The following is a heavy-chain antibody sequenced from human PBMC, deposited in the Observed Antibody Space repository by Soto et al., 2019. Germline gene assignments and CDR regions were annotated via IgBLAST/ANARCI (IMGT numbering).Heavy chain of an antibody. Sequence: SETLSLTCAVYGGSFIGYDWTWIRQPPWTGLEWIGEINHSGSTNYNPSLKSRVTISVDTSKNQFSLKLTSVTAADTAVYYCARDKITGLFDYWGQGT. CDR1: GGSFIGYD. D-gene: IGHD2-8*02. V-gene: IGHV4-34*01. CDR3: ARDKITGLFDY. CDR2: INHSGST. J-gene: IGHJ4*02.